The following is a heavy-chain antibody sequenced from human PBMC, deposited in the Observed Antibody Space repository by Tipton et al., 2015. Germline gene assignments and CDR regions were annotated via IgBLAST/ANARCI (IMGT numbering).Heavy chain of an antibody. D-gene: IGHD5-24*01. Sequence: SLRLSCVASGFNFDDYAMYWVRQPPGKGLEWVSGISWNSISIGYADSVKGRLTISRDNVKKSLYLEMNSLRADDTALYYCGKDDGYNYGGTIEHWGQGTLVTVSS. CDR3: GKDDGYNYGGTIEH. CDR1: GFNFDDYA. J-gene: IGHJ4*02. CDR2: ISWNSISI. V-gene: IGHV3-9*01.